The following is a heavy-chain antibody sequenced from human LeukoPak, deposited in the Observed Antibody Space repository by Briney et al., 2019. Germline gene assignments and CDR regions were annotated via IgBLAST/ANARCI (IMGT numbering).Heavy chain of an antibody. CDR1: GGSISTYY. CDR2: MYYSGST. D-gene: IGHD6-13*01. Sequence: SETLSLTCTVSGGSISTYYWSWIRQPPGKGLEWIGYMYYSGSTYYNPSLKSRVTISLDTSKNQFSLKLTSVTAADTAVYYCARRRAEGGSNGHYNWFDPWGQGTLVTVSS. CDR3: ARRRAEGGSNGHYNWFDP. V-gene: IGHV4-59*12. J-gene: IGHJ5*02.